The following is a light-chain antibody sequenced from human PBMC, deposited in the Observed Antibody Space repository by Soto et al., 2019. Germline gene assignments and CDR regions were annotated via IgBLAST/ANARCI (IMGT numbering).Light chain of an antibody. CDR1: QSISTY. CDR2: AAS. J-gene: IGKJ5*01. CDR3: QQRSNWPPT. Sequence: IRRTQSQSPLSASVVDRVAITCLASQSISTYLNWYQQKPGKAPKVLIYAASNLQSGVPPRFSGSGSGTDFTLTISSLEPEDFAVYYCQQRSNWPPTFGQGTRLEIK. V-gene: IGKV1-39*01.